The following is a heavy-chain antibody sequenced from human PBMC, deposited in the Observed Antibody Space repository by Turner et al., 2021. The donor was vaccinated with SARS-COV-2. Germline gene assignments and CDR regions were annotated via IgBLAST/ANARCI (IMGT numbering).Heavy chain of an antibody. V-gene: IGHV3-53*02. J-gene: IGHJ3*01. Sequence: EVQLVETGGGLIQPGGSLRLSCAASGFTVSRNYMSWVRQAPGKGLEWVSVIYSGGSTYYADSVKGRFTISRDNSKNTLYLQMNSLRAEDTALYYCAKEWQLKYRAEHFDLWGQGTMVTVSS. CDR1: GFTVSRNY. D-gene: IGHD6-6*01. CDR2: IYSGGST. CDR3: AKEWQLKYRAEHFDL.